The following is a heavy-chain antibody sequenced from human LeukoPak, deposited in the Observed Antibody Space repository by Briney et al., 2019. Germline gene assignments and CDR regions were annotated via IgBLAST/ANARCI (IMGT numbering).Heavy chain of an antibody. V-gene: IGHV4-59*08. Sequence: PSETLSLTCTVSGGXISSYYWNWIRQPPGKGLEWIGYIHYSGSTKYNPSLKSRVTISVDTSKNQFSLKLSSVTAADTAVYYCARWCSSGWAFDYWGQGTLVTVSS. D-gene: IGHD6-19*01. J-gene: IGHJ4*02. CDR2: IHYSGST. CDR1: GGXISSYY. CDR3: ARWCSSGWAFDY.